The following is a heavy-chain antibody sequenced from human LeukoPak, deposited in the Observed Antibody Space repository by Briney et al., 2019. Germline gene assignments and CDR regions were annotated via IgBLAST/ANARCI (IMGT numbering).Heavy chain of an antibody. Sequence: SETLSLTCAVSGGSFSGYYWTWIRQPPGKGLEWIGEINHSGSTNYNPSLKSRVTISVDTSKNQFSLKLSSVTAADTAVYYCASSPFVVVPAAIPGNYWGQGTLVTVSS. CDR1: GGSFSGYY. V-gene: IGHV4-34*01. CDR2: INHSGST. J-gene: IGHJ4*02. CDR3: ASSPFVVVPAAIPGNY. D-gene: IGHD2-2*02.